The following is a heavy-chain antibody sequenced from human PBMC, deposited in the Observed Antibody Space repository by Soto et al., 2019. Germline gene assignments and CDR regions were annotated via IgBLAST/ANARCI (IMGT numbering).Heavy chain of an antibody. CDR3: VRGTSTSPDY. J-gene: IGHJ4*02. CDR1: GFTFSSYG. Sequence: PGGSLRLSCAASGFTFSSYGMHWVRQAPGKGLEWVAVVWYDGTNKNYADSVKGRFTISRDNSKNTLYLQMNSLRAEDTAVYYCVRGTSTSPDYWGQGTLVTSPQ. CDR2: VWYDGTNK. V-gene: IGHV3-33*01. D-gene: IGHD2-2*01.